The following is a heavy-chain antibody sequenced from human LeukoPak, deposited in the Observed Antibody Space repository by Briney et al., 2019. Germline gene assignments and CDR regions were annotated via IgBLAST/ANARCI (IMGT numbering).Heavy chain of an antibody. Sequence: PGGSLRLSCAASGFTFSSFAMSWVRQAPGKGLEWVSSISAGGGSTYYADFVKGRFTISRDNSQNTLYLQMNSLRAEDTAVHHYAKQFGSGAPYYYYMDVWGKGTTVIVSS. CDR2: ISAGGGST. J-gene: IGHJ6*03. CDR1: GFTFSSFA. D-gene: IGHD3-10*01. CDR3: AKQFGSGAPYYYYMDV. V-gene: IGHV3-23*01.